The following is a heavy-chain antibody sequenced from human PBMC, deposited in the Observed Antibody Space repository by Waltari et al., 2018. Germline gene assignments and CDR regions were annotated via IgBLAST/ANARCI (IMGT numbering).Heavy chain of an antibody. J-gene: IGHJ4*02. CDR2: MYHTGTT. V-gene: IGHV4-38-2*02. D-gene: IGHD1-26*01. CDR3: ARESGRYDFDY. Sequence: QVQLQESGPGLVKPSETLSLTCTVSGFSINSGYYWGWIRQPPGKGLEGLGSMYHTGTTYYNPSLTGRVTISMDPSKNPIALKLTSVTAADTAVYYCARESGRYDFDYWGQGALVTVSS. CDR1: GFSINSGYY.